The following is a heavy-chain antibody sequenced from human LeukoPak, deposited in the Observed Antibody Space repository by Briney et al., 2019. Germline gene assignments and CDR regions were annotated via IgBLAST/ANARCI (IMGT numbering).Heavy chain of an antibody. J-gene: IGHJ5*02. D-gene: IGHD1-26*01. CDR1: GYTFTSYG. CDR3: ARGWELPDNWFDP. Sequence: ASVKVSCKASGYTFTSYGISWVRQAPGQGLEWMGWISAYNGNTNYALKFQGRVTITRDTSASTAYMELSSLRSEDTAVYYCARGWELPDNWFDPWGQGTLVTVSS. V-gene: IGHV1-18*01. CDR2: ISAYNGNT.